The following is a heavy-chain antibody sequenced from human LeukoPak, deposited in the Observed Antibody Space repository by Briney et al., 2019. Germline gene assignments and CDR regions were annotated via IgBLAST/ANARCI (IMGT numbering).Heavy chain of an antibody. CDR3: ARGAGYSSTKIDY. J-gene: IGHJ4*02. D-gene: IGHD6-13*01. CDR2: IYYSGST. Sequence: SETLSLTCTVSGGSISSYYWSWIRQPPGKGLEWIGYIYYSGSTNYNPSLKSRVTISVDTSKNQFSQKLSSVTAADTAVYYCARGAGYSSTKIDYWGQGTLVTVSS. V-gene: IGHV4-59*01. CDR1: GGSISSYY.